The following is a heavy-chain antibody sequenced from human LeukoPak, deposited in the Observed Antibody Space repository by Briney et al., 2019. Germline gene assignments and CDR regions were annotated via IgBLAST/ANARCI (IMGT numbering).Heavy chain of an antibody. D-gene: IGHD6-13*01. CDR2: ISYDGSNK. J-gene: IGHJ5*02. V-gene: IGHV3-30*03. CDR1: GFTFSDHY. CDR3: ARGGSSWPTNWFDP. Sequence: GGSLRLSCVASGFTFSDHYMDWVRQAPGKGLEWVAVISYDGSNKYYADSVKGRFTISRDNSKNTLYLQMNSLRAEDTAVYYCARGGSSWPTNWFDPWGQGTLVTVSS.